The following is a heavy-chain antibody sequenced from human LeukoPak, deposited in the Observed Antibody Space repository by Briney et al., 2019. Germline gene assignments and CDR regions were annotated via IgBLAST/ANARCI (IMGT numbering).Heavy chain of an antibody. J-gene: IGHJ6*03. D-gene: IGHD4-17*01. CDR3: ARTEMSYDYGDSPYYMDV. Sequence: PGGSLRLSCDASGFTFSSYSMNWVRQAPGKGLEWLSYISSGSLTIHYADSVKGRFTISRDNAKNSLYLQLNSLRAEDTAVYYCARTEMSYDYGDSPYYMDVWGKGTTVTISS. CDR2: ISSGSLTI. CDR1: GFTFSSYS. V-gene: IGHV3-48*04.